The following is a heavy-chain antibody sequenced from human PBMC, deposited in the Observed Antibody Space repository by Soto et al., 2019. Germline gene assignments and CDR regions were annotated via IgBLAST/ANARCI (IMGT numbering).Heavy chain of an antibody. D-gene: IGHD5-12*01. Sequence: GGSLRLSCAASGFTFSTYAMSWVRQAPGKGLEWVSVISGSVGTTYYADFVKGRFTISRDNSKNTLYLQMNSLRAEDTAVYYCAKGGNIAYDFDYGGQGPLVPFP. J-gene: IGHJ4*02. CDR3: AKGGNIAYDFDY. CDR2: ISGSVGTT. CDR1: GFTFSTYA. V-gene: IGHV3-23*01.